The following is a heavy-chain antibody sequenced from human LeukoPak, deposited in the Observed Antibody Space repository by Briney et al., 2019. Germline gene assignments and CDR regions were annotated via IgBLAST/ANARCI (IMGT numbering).Heavy chain of an antibody. V-gene: IGHV1-18*01. Sequence: ASVKVSCKASGYTFTSYGISWVRQGPGQGLEWMGRISAYNGNTNYARKLQGRVTMTTGTSTSTAYMELRSLRSDDTAVYYCARDRVVPAATFDYWGQGTLVTVSS. CDR3: ARDRVVPAATFDY. D-gene: IGHD2-2*01. J-gene: IGHJ4*02. CDR1: GYTFTSYG. CDR2: ISAYNGNT.